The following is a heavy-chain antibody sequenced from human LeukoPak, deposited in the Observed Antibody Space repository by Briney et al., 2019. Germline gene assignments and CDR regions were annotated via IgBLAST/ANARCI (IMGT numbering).Heavy chain of an antibody. Sequence: ASVKVSCKASGYTFTSYGISWVRQAPGQGLEWMGWISAYNGNTNYAQKLRGRVSMIRDTSTSTAYLELRSLRSDDTAVYYCARDQPRRGPGGHDYWGQGTLVTVSS. CDR2: ISAYNGNT. CDR3: ARDQPRRGPGGHDY. D-gene: IGHD3-16*01. J-gene: IGHJ4*02. V-gene: IGHV1-18*01. CDR1: GYTFTSYG.